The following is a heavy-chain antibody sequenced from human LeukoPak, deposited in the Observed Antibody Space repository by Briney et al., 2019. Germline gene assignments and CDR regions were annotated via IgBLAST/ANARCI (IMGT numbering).Heavy chain of an antibody. V-gene: IGHV3-23*01. J-gene: IGHJ4*02. CDR1: GFTFSSYA. Sequence: GGSLRLSCAASGFTFSSYAMSWVRQAPGKGLEWVSAISGSGGSTYYADSVKGRFTISRDNSKNTVYLQLNSLTDEDTAIYHCAKATTFYGDYGDYWGQGTLVTVSS. D-gene: IGHD4-17*01. CDR3: AKATTFYGDYGDY. CDR2: ISGSGGST.